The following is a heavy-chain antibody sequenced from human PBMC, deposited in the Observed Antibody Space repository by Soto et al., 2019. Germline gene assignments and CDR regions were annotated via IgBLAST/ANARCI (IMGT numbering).Heavy chain of an antibody. CDR3: GRHQVVPPVDY. CDR2: IFYSGST. V-gene: IGHV4-39*01. D-gene: IGHD2-21*01. J-gene: IGHJ4*02. CDR1: GGSIRSSSFY. Sequence: QVHLQESGPGLVKPSETLTLTCTVSGGSIRSSSFYWGWIRQPPGKELEWIGSIFYSGSTHSNPSLKSRATLSVDTSKNQFSLSLSSVTAANTAVYYCGRHQVVPPVDYWGQGTLVTVSS.